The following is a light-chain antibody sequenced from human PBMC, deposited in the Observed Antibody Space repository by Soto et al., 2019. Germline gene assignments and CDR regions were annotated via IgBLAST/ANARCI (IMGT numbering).Light chain of an antibody. CDR3: QQYSSLPYT. Sequence: DIQMTQSPSTLSASVGDRVTLTCRASQTINSWLAWYQQKPGKAPRLLIYKASSLESGVPSRFSGSGSGTEFTLTISSLQPDDFAPYYCQQYSSLPYTFGQGTKLDIK. CDR2: KAS. V-gene: IGKV1-5*03. CDR1: QTINSW. J-gene: IGKJ2*01.